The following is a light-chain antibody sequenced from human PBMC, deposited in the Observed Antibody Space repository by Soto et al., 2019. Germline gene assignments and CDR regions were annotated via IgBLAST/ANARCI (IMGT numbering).Light chain of an antibody. J-gene: IGLJ1*01. CDR2: EGS. CDR3: CSYAGSSTYV. CDR1: SSDVGSYNL. Sequence: QSVLTQPASASGSPGQSITISCTGTSSDVGSYNLVSWYQQHPGKAPKLMIYEGSKRPSGVSNRFSGSKSGNTASLTISWLQAEDEADYYCCSYAGSSTYVFGTGTKVTVL. V-gene: IGLV2-23*01.